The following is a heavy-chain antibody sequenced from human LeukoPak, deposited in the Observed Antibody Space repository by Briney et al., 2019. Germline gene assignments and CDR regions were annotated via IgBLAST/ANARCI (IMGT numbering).Heavy chain of an antibody. Sequence: GASVKVSCKVSGYTLTELSMHWVRTAPGQGLEWMGGFDSEDGETIYAQKFQGRVTMTEDTSTDTAYMELSSLRSEDTAVYYCATVKQWLVKWGQGTLVTVSS. CDR1: GYTLTELS. J-gene: IGHJ4*02. CDR2: FDSEDGET. D-gene: IGHD6-19*01. CDR3: ATVKQWLVK. V-gene: IGHV1-24*01.